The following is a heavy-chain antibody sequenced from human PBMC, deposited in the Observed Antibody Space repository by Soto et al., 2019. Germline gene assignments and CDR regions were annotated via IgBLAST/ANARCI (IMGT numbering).Heavy chain of an antibody. V-gene: IGHV3-23*01. D-gene: IGHD2-15*01. J-gene: IGHJ4*02. CDR3: ARHLGVAATSMAY. Sequence: EVQLLESGGGLVQPGGSLRLSCAASGFTFSSYAMSWVRQAPRKGLEWVSGISGSGGSTYYADSVKGRFTISRDNSKNTLYLQMNSLRAEDTATYYCARHLGVAATSMAYWGQGTLVTVSS. CDR1: GFTFSSYA. CDR2: ISGSGGST.